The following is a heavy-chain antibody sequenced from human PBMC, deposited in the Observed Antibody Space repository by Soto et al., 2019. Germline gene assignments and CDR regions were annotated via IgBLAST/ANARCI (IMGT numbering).Heavy chain of an antibody. Sequence: SETLSLTCTVSGGSISSYYWSWIRQPAGKGLEWIGRIYTSGSTNYNPSLKSRVTMSVDTSKNQFSLKLSSVTAADTAVYYCARLAGDYPNYYFDYWGQGTMVTVYS. V-gene: IGHV4-4*07. J-gene: IGHJ4*02. CDR2: IYTSGST. CDR1: GGSISSYY. CDR3: ARLAGDYPNYYFDY. D-gene: IGHD4-17*01.